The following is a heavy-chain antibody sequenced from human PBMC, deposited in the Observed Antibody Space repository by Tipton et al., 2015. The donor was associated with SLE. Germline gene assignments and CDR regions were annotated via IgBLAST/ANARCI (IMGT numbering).Heavy chain of an antibody. CDR2: IKGDGSEK. D-gene: IGHD4/OR15-4a*01. J-gene: IGHJ4*02. V-gene: IGHV3-7*01. CDR3: GANIPPHYPAF. CDR1: GFIFSSTW. Sequence: SLRLSCAASGFIFSSTWMTWVRQAPGKGLEWVANIKGDGSEKHYVDSVKGRFTISRDNAENSVYLEMSSLKAEDTALYYCGANIPPHYPAFWGQGTLATVSS.